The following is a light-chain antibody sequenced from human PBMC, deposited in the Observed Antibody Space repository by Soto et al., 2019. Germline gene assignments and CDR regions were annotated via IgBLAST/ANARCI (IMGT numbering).Light chain of an antibody. V-gene: IGKV3-11*01. Sequence: DIVLTQSPGTLSSSPGETAYLSCRASQNVDTSLAWYQQRPGRAPRLLMSEASRRAAGIPARFSGTGSGTDFTLIINSLEPEDVAVYYCQQRYNWPLTFGAGTRVEI. J-gene: IGKJ4*01. CDR3: QQRYNWPLT. CDR2: EAS. CDR1: QNVDTS.